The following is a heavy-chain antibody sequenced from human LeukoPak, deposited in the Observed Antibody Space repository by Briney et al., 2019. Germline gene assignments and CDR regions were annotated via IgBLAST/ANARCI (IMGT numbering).Heavy chain of an antibody. V-gene: IGHV3-20*04. J-gene: IGHJ4*02. CDR1: GFTFDDYG. CDR3: ARGARGVSGYYFDY. D-gene: IGHD3-10*01. CDR2: INWNGGST. Sequence: GGSLRLSCAASGFTFDDYGMSWVRQAPGKGLEWVSGINWNGGSTGYANSVKGRFTISRDNAKNSLHLQMNSLRAEDTALYYCARGARGVSGYYFDYWGQGTLVTVSS.